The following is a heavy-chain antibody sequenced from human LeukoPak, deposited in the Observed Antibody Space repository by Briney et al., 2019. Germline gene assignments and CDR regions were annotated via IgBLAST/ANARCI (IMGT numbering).Heavy chain of an antibody. CDR1: GYTFTGYY. CDR2: INPNSGGT. V-gene: IGHV1-2*06. Sequence: ASEKVSCKASGYTFTGYYMHWVRQAPGQGLEWMGRINPNSGGTNYAQKFQGRVTMTRDTSISTAYMELSRLRSDDTAVYYCAREGDDSSGRPFEDWGQGTLVTVSS. CDR3: AREGDDSSGRPFED. J-gene: IGHJ4*02. D-gene: IGHD3-22*01.